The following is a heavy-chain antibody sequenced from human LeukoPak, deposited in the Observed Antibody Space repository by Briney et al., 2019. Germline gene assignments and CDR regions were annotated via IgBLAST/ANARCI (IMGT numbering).Heavy chain of an antibody. J-gene: IGHJ4*02. V-gene: IGHV3-30-3*01. CDR3: ARSNSSSWHLFDY. Sequence: GGSLRLSCAASGFTFSSYAMSWVRQTPGKGLEWVAITSYDGNDEHYTDSVKGRFTISRDNSMNTLYLQMNSLRSEDTAVYYCARSNSSSWHLFDYWGQGTLVTVSS. D-gene: IGHD6-13*01. CDR2: TSYDGNDE. CDR1: GFTFSSYA.